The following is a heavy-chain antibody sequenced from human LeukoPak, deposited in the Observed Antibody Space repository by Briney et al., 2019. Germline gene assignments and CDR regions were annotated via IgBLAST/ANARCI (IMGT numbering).Heavy chain of an antibody. D-gene: IGHD3-16*01. Sequence: PSETLSLTCTVSGGSISSSSYYWGWIRQPPGKGLEWIGSIYYSGSTYYNPSLKSRVTISVDTSKNQYSLKLSSVTAADTAVYYCARTSLGLAFDYWGQGTLVTVSS. J-gene: IGHJ4*02. V-gene: IGHV4-39*01. CDR2: IYYSGST. CDR3: ARTSLGLAFDY. CDR1: GGSISSSSYY.